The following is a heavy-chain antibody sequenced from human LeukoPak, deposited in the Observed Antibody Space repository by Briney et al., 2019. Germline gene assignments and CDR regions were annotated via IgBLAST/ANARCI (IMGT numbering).Heavy chain of an antibody. CDR1: GYTFTSYD. CDR2: MNPNSGNT. J-gene: IGHJ6*02. Sequence: ASVKVSCKASGYTFTSYDINWVRQATGQGLEWMGWMNPNSGNTGYAQKFQGRVTMTRNTSISTAYMELSSLRSEDTAVYYCAGYCSSTSCSNCYYGMDVWGQGTTVTVSS. D-gene: IGHD2-2*01. CDR3: AGYCSSTSCSNCYYGMDV. V-gene: IGHV1-8*01.